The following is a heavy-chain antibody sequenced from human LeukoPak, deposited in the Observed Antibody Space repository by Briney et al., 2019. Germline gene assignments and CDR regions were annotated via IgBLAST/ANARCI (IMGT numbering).Heavy chain of an antibody. CDR3: ARACTVTKYYYGSGSYSRGNWFDP. Sequence: PSETLSHTCTVSGGSISSGSYYWSWIRQPAGKGLEWIGRIYTSGSTNYNPSLKSRVTISVDTSKNQFSLKLSSVTAADTAVYYCARACTVTKYYYGSGSYSRGNWFDPWGQGTLVTVSS. D-gene: IGHD3-10*01. CDR1: GGSISSGSYY. J-gene: IGHJ5*02. CDR2: IYTSGST. V-gene: IGHV4-61*02.